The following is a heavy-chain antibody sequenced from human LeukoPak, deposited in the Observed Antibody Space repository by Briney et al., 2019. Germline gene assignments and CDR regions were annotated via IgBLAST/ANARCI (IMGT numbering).Heavy chain of an antibody. Sequence: SETLSLTCSVSGDSISSSSYYWGWIRQPPGKGLEWIGSIYYSGSTYYNPSLKSRVTISVDTSKTQFSLQLSSVTAADTAVYYCARHSRPTLTAYFDYWGQGTPVIVSS. CDR3: ARHSRPTLTAYFDY. V-gene: IGHV4-39*01. J-gene: IGHJ4*02. CDR1: GDSISSSSYY. CDR2: IYYSGST. D-gene: IGHD2-21*02.